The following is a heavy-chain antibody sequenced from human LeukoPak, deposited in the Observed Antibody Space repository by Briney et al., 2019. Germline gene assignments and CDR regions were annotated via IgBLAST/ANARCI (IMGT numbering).Heavy chain of an antibody. J-gene: IGHJ4*02. D-gene: IGHD6-13*01. V-gene: IGHV3-30-3*01. CDR2: ISYDGSNK. CDR1: GFTFSSYA. Sequence: GRSLRLSCAASGFTFSSYAMHWVRQAPGKGLEWVAVISYDGSNKYYADSVKGRFTISRDNSKNTLYLQMNSLRAEDTAVYYCARDKYSSSWGQGTLVTVSS. CDR3: ARDKYSSS.